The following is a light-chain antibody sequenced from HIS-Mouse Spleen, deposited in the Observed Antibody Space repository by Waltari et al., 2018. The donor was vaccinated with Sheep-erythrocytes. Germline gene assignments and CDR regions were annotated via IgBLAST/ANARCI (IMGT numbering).Light chain of an antibody. CDR3: CSYAGSYNHV. Sequence: QSALTQPRSVSGSPGPSVTISCTVTSSDAGGYNYVSWYQQHPGKAPKLMIYDVSKRPSGVPDRFSGSKSGNTASLTISGLQAEDEADYYCCSYAGSYNHVFATGTKVTVL. V-gene: IGLV2-11*01. CDR2: DVS. CDR1: SSDAGGYNY. J-gene: IGLJ1*01.